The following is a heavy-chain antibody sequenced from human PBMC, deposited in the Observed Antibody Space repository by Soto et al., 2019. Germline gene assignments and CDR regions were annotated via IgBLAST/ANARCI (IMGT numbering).Heavy chain of an antibody. J-gene: IGHJ6*02. CDR2: ISKSGASK. Sequence: GGSLRLSCAASGFSFSDYAMSWVRHDPGKGLEWVATISKSGASKYYADSVRGRFAVSRDNSRDTLHLQINSLRAEDTAIYYCAKGTVVGADYSYGMDVWGQGTTVIVSS. CDR1: GFSFSDYA. V-gene: IGHV3-23*01. CDR3: AKGTVVGADYSYGMDV. D-gene: IGHD4-4*01.